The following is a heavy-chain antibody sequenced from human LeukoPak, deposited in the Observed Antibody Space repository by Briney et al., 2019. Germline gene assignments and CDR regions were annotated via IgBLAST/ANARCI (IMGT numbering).Heavy chain of an antibody. CDR1: GFTVSSNY. Sequence: GGSLRLSCAASGFTVSSNYMSWVRQAPGKGLEWVSVIYSGGSTYYAGSVKGRFTISRDNSKNTLYLQMNSLRAEDTAVYYCAKDKGLGTYYFDYWGQGTLVTISS. D-gene: IGHD3-10*01. CDR3: AKDKGLGTYYFDY. V-gene: IGHV3-53*01. J-gene: IGHJ4*02. CDR2: IYSGGST.